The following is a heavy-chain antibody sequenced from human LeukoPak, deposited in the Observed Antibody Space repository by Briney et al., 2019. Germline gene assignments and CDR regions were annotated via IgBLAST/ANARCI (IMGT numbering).Heavy chain of an antibody. CDR2: ISGSGGST. J-gene: IGHJ4*02. D-gene: IGHD3-10*01. Sequence: GGSLRLSCAASGFTFSSYAMSWVRQAPGKGLEWVSAISGSGGSTYYADSVKGRFTISRDNSKNTLYLQMNSLRAEDTAVYYCARHQGFSYYGSGSYPDYWGQGTLVTVSS. V-gene: IGHV3-23*01. CDR3: ARHQGFSYYGSGSYPDY. CDR1: GFTFSSYA.